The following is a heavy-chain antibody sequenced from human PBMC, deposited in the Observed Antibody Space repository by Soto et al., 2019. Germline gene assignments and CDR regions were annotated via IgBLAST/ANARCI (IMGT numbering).Heavy chain of an antibody. CDR3: ARTSTWYGREFDL. J-gene: IGHJ4*02. CDR2: FDPEDGET. V-gene: IGHV1-24*01. Sequence: GASVKVSCKVSGYTLTELSMHWVRQAPGKGLEWMGGFDPEDGETIYAQKFQGRVTMTRDTSTSTVYMDLSSLRSDDTAMYHCARTSTWYGREFDLWGQGTLVTVSS. CDR1: GYTLTELS. D-gene: IGHD6-13*01.